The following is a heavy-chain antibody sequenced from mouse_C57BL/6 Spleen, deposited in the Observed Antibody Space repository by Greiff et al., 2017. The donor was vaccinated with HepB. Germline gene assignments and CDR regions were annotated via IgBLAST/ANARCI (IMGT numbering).Heavy chain of an antibody. J-gene: IGHJ2*01. D-gene: IGHD1-1*01. CDR3: ARQPVVAQGYFDY. Sequence: EVQVVESGGGLVKPGGSLKLSCAASGFTFSSYTMSWVRQTPEKRLEWVATISGGGGNTYYPDSVKGRFTISRDNAKNTLYLQMSSLRSEDTALYYCARQPVVAQGYFDYWGQGTTLTVSS. CDR2: ISGGGGNT. V-gene: IGHV5-9*01. CDR1: GFTFSSYT.